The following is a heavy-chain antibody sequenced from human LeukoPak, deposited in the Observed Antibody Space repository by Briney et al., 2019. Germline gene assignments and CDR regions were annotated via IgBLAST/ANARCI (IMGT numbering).Heavy chain of an antibody. Sequence: GGSLRLSCSASGFTLSRYAMHWVGQAPGKGLEYVSAISSNGGSTYYADSVKGRFTISRDNSRNTLHLQMSSLRVEDTAVYYCVKDSSSGSYFDYWGQGTLVTVSS. D-gene: IGHD3-10*01. CDR1: GFTLSRYA. V-gene: IGHV3-64D*06. CDR2: ISSNGGST. J-gene: IGHJ4*02. CDR3: VKDSSSGSYFDY.